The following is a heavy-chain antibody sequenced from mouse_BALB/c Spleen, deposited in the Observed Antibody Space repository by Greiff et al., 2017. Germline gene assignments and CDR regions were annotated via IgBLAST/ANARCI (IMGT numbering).Heavy chain of an antibody. CDR1: GYTFTSYW. CDR2: IYPSDSYT. CDR3: TIYDGYYGDY. Sequence: QVQLQQSGAELVRPGASVKLSCKASGYTFTSYWINWVKQRPGQGLEWIGNIYPSDSYTNYNQKFKDKATLTVDKSSSTAYMQLSSPTSEDSAVYYCTIYDGYYGDYWGQGTTLTVSS. J-gene: IGHJ2*01. V-gene: IGHV1-69*02. D-gene: IGHD2-3*01.